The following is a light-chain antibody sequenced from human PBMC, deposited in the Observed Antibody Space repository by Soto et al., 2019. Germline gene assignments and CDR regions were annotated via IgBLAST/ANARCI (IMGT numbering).Light chain of an antibody. CDR1: QGISSY. CDR3: QQLNSYPQVT. V-gene: IGKV1-9*01. Sequence: IQLTQSPSSLSASVGDRVTITCLASQGISSYLAWYQQKPGKAPKLLIYAASTLQSGVPSRFSGSGSGTDFTLTISSLQPEDFATYYCQQLNSYPQVTFGQGTKLEIK. J-gene: IGKJ2*01. CDR2: AAS.